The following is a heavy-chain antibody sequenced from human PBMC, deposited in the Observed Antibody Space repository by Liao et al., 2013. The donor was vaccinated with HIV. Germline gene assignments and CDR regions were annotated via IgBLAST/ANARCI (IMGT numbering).Heavy chain of an antibody. J-gene: IGHJ3*02. D-gene: IGHD3-22*01. Sequence: QVQLQQWGAGLLKPSETLSLTCAVYGGSFSGYYWSWIRQPAGKGLEWIGRIYTSGSTNYNPSLKSRVTISVDTSKNQFSLKLSSVTAADTAVYYCARAILVNMIVVVEHDAFDIWGQGTMVTSLQ. CDR3: ARAILVNMIVVVEHDAFDI. V-gene: IGHV4-59*10. CDR1: GGSFSGYY. CDR2: IYTSGST.